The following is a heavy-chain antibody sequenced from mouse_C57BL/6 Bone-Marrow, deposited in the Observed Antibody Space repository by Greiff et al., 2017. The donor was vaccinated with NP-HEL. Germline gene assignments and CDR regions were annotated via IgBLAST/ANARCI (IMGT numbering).Heavy chain of an antibody. CDR1: GFNIKDDY. D-gene: IGHD2-5*01. Sequence: VQLKQSGAELVRPGASVKLSCTASGFNIKDDYMHWVKQRPEQGLEWIGWIDPENGDTEYASKFQGKATIPADTSSNTAYLQLSSLTSEDTAVYYCTRGYYNNYDYFDCWGQGTTLTVSS. J-gene: IGHJ2*01. CDR3: TRGYYNNYDYFDC. V-gene: IGHV14-4*01. CDR2: IDPENGDT.